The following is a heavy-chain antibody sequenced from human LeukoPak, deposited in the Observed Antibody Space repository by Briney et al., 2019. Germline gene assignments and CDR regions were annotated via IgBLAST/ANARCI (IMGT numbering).Heavy chain of an antibody. CDR2: IYYSGSI. D-gene: IGHD3-10*01. J-gene: IGHJ4*02. Sequence: SETLSLTCIVSGDSVTNHYWSLIRQPPGKGLEWIGYIYYSGSINYNPSLKSRVTISVDTSRNQFSMKLNSVTAAETAVYYCAGSGGLANQGAVFDYWGQGTLVTVSS. CDR3: AGSGGLANQGAVFDY. V-gene: IGHV4-59*02. CDR1: GDSVTNHY.